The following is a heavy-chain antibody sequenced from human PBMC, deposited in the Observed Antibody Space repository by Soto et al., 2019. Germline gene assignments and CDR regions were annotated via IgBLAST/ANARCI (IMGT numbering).Heavy chain of an antibody. CDR2: ISAYNGNT. CDR3: ARVGVTIFGVVPKADFDY. J-gene: IGHJ4*02. D-gene: IGHD3-3*01. CDR1: GYTFTSYG. V-gene: IGHV1-18*01. Sequence: ASVKVSCKASGYTFTSYGISWVRQAPGQGLEWMGWISAYNGNTNYAQKLQGRVTMTTDTSTSTAYTELRSLRSDDTAVYYCARVGVTIFGVVPKADFDYWGQGTLVTVSS.